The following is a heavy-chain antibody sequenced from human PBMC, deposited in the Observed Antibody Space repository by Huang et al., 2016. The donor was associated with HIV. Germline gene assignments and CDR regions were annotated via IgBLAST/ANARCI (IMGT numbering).Heavy chain of an antibody. Sequence: QVQLQESGPGLVKPSVTLSLTCTVSGGSISTHYWSWIRQPPGKGLEWIGSIDYSGSTNYSPSLKSRVTILLDTSKNQFSLRVNSVTAADTAMYYCARDHHDFWRGYRRMYFFDHWGQGTLVTVSS. D-gene: IGHD3-3*01. J-gene: IGHJ4*02. V-gene: IGHV4-59*11. CDR1: GGSISTHY. CDR3: ARDHHDFWRGYRRMYFFDH. CDR2: IDYSGST.